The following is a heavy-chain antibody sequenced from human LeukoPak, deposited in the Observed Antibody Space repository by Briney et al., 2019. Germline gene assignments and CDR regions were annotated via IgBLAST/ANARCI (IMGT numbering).Heavy chain of an antibody. CDR1: GYTFTSYD. CDR3: ARDAVTTGSGAFYYYYMDV. CDR2: MNPNSGNT. V-gene: IGHV1-8*01. Sequence: GASVEVSCKASGYTFTSYDINWVRQATGQGLEWMGWMNPNSGNTGYAQKFQGRVTMTRDTSISTAYMELSSLSSEDTAVYYCARDAVTTGSGAFYYYYMDVWGKGTTVTVSS. D-gene: IGHD4-11*01. J-gene: IGHJ6*03.